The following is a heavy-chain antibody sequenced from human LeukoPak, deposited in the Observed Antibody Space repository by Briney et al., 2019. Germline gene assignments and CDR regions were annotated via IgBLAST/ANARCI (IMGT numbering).Heavy chain of an antibody. CDR1: GFTFSSYA. D-gene: IGHD6-19*01. CDR2: ISYDGSNK. V-gene: IGHV3-30-3*01. J-gene: IGHJ1*01. Sequence: GGSLRLSCAASGFTFSSYAMHWVRQAPGKGLEWVAVISYDGSNKYYADSVKGRFTISRDNAKNSLYLHMNSLRADDTAVYYCAKEDSSGLVTLGTFQRWGQGTLVTVSS. CDR3: AKEDSSGLVTLGTFQR.